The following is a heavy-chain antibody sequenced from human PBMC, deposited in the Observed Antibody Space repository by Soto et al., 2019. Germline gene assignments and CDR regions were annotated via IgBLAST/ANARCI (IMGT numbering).Heavy chain of an antibody. V-gene: IGHV4-30-2*01. D-gene: IGHD3-10*01. CDR3: DRSLYGLADLKWFDP. J-gene: IGHJ5*02. Sequence: SETLSLTCAVSGGSISSGGYSWSWIRQPPGKGLEWIGYIYHSGSTYYNPSLKSRVTISVDRSKNQFSLKLSSVTAADTAVYYCDRSLYGLADLKWFDPWGQGTLVTVSS. CDR1: GGSISSGGYS. CDR2: IYHSGST.